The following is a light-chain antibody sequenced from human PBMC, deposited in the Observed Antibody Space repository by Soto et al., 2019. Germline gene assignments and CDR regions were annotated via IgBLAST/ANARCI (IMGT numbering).Light chain of an antibody. V-gene: IGLV1-51*01. CDR1: SSNIGGNS. CDR2: DDN. Sequence: QSVLTQPPSVSAAPGQKVTISCSGSSSNIGGNSVSWYQQLPGTAPKLLIYDDNKRPSGIPDRFSGSKSGTSATLGITGFQTGDEADYYCGSWDSSLSAYVFGTGTKVA. CDR3: GSWDSSLSAYV. J-gene: IGLJ1*01.